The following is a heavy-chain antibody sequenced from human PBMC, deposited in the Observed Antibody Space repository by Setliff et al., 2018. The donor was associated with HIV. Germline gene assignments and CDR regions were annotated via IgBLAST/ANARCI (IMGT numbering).Heavy chain of an antibody. CDR1: GFTFSSFE. Sequence: PGGSLRLSCAASGFTFSSFEMNWVRQAPGKGLEWVSYISSSGSTVDYADSVKGRFAISRDNAKNSLYLQMNSLRAENTAMYYCARDRRRYDIVTLHYMDVWGKGTTVTVSS. D-gene: IGHD2-15*01. V-gene: IGHV3-48*03. J-gene: IGHJ6*03. CDR3: ARDRRRYDIVTLHYMDV. CDR2: ISSSGSTV.